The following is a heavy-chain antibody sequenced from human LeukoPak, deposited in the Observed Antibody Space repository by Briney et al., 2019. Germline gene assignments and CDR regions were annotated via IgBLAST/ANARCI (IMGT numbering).Heavy chain of an antibody. CDR2: IYYSGST. Sequence: SETLSLTCTVSGGSISSYYWSWIRQPPGKGLEWIGYIYYSGSTNYNPSLKSRVTISVDTSKNQFSLKLSSVTAADTAVYYCARDRSSGWYGTYNWFDPWGQGTLVTVSS. CDR3: ARDRSSGWYGTYNWFDP. V-gene: IGHV4-59*12. CDR1: GGSISSYY. J-gene: IGHJ5*02. D-gene: IGHD6-19*01.